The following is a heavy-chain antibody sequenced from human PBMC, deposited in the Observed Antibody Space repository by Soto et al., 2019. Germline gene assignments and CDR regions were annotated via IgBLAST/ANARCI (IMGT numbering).Heavy chain of an antibody. CDR2: SNHSGST. J-gene: IGHJ4*02. D-gene: IGHD6-13*01. Sequence: SXTQSLTGAVYGGSFSGYYWSWIRQPPGKGLEWIGESNHSGSTNYNPSLKSRVAISIDTSKNQFSLKLSSVTAADMAVYYCARCIAAAGPIDYWGQGTLVTV. V-gene: IGHV4-34*01. CDR3: ARCIAAAGPIDY. CDR1: GGSFSGYY.